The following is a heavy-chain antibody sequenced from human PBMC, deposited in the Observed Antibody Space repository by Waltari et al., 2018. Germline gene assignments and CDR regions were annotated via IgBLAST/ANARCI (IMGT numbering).Heavy chain of an antibody. Sequence: EVQLVESGGGLVQPGGSLRLSCAASGFTVSSNYMSWVRQAPGKGLEWVSVIYSGGSTYYADSVKGRFTISRDNSKNTLYLQMNSLRAEDTAVYYCAREDYKDAFDIWGQGTMVTVSS. CDR2: IYSGGST. CDR3: AREDYKDAFDI. J-gene: IGHJ3*02. CDR1: GFTVSSNY. D-gene: IGHD4-4*01. V-gene: IGHV3-66*02.